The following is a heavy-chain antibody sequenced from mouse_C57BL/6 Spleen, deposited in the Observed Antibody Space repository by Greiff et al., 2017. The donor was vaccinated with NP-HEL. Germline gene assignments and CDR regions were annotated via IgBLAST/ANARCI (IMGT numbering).Heavy chain of an antibody. CDR1: GYSFTSYY. CDR2: LYPGSGNT. J-gene: IGHJ2*01. CDR3: ARCDSYYFDY. Sequence: QVQLQQSGPELVKPGASVKISCKASGYSFTSYYIHWVKQRPGQGLEWIGWLYPGSGNTKYNEKFKGKATLTADTSSSTAYMQLSSLTSEDSAVYYCARCDSYYFDYWGQGTTLTVSS. D-gene: IGHD2-13*01. V-gene: IGHV1-66*01.